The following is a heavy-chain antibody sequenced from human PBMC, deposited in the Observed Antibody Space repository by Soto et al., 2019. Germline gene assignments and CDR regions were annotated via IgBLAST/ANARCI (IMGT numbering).Heavy chain of an antibody. CDR1: GYTFTSYG. Sequence: QVQLVQSGAEVKKPGASVKVSCKASGYTFTSYGISWVRQAPGQGLEWMGWISAYNGNTNYAQKLQGRVTMPTDTSTSTAYMELRSLRSDDTAVYYCVRRVENGDYPFGWFDPWGQGTLVTVSS. CDR2: ISAYNGNT. V-gene: IGHV1-18*04. J-gene: IGHJ5*02. D-gene: IGHD4-17*01. CDR3: VRRVENGDYPFGWFDP.